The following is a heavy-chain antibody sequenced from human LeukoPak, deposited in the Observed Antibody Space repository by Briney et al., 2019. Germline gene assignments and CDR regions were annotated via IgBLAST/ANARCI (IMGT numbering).Heavy chain of an antibody. CDR3: ARDFATWYFDY. CDR2: INTYDGNT. D-gene: IGHD2-15*01. J-gene: IGHJ4*02. CDR1: GYTFSSYH. V-gene: IGHV1-18*01. Sequence: ASVKVSCKASGYTFSSYHVSWVRQAPGQGLEWMGLINTYDGNTNYAQNFQGRVAMTTDTSTSTAYMELRSLRSDDTAVYYCARDFATWYFDYWGQGTLVTVSS.